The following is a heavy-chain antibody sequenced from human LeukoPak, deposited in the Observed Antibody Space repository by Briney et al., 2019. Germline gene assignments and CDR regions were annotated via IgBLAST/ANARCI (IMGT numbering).Heavy chain of an antibody. Sequence: PSETLSLTCTVSGGSISSYYWSWIRQPPGKGLEWIGYIYYSGSTNYNPSLKGRVTISVDTSKNQFSLKLGSVTAADTAVYYCARAGGSYYPIMYNWFDPWGQGTLVTVSS. D-gene: IGHD3-10*01. CDR3: ARAGGSYYPIMYNWFDP. CDR1: GGSISSYY. V-gene: IGHV4-59*01. CDR2: IYYSGST. J-gene: IGHJ5*02.